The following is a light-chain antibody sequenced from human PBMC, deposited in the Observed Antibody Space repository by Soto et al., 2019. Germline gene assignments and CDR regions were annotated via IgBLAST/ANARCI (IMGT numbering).Light chain of an antibody. CDR2: DVS. J-gene: IGLJ1*01. CDR3: TSYTTSNTRQIV. CDR1: SSDVGGYNY. Sequence: QSALTQPASVSGSPGQSITISCNGTSSDVGGYNYVSWYQQHPGKAPKIMIYDVSNRPSGVSNRFSGSKSGNTASLTISGLQAEDEADYYCTSYTTSNTRQIVFGTGTKVTVL. V-gene: IGLV2-14*01.